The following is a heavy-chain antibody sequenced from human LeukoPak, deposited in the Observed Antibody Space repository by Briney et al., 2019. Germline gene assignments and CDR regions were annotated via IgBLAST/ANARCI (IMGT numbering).Heavy chain of an antibody. V-gene: IGHV4-34*01. CDR1: GGSFSGYY. J-gene: IGHJ4*02. CDR2: INHSGST. Sequence: PSGTLSLTCAVYGGSFSGYYWSWIRQPPGKGLEWIGEINHSGSTNYNPSLKSRVTISVDTSKNQFSLKLSSVTAADTAVYYCARGANYYDSSGYSATFDYWGQGTLVTVSS. CDR3: ARGANYYDSSGYSATFDY. D-gene: IGHD3-22*01.